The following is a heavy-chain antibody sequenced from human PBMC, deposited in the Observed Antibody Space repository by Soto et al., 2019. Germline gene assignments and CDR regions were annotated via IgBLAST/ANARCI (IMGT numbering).Heavy chain of an antibody. Sequence: PSETLSLTCTVSGDSISGYYWNWIRQPAGKGLEWIGRIYASGSTISNRSLRSRVALSVDTSKNQFSLNLNSVTAADTAMYYCARSGSSSAWYTAFDSWSQGIMVTVYS. CDR2: IYASGST. V-gene: IGHV4-4*07. J-gene: IGHJ4*02. CDR3: ARSGSSSAWYTAFDS. D-gene: IGHD6-19*01. CDR1: GDSISGYY.